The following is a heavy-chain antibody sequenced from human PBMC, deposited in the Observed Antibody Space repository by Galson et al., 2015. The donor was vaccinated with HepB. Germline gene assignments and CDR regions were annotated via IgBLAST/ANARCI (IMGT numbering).Heavy chain of an antibody. Sequence: SLRLSCAASGFTFSGSAMHWVRQASGKGLEWVGRIRSKANSYATAYAASVKGRFTISRDDSKTTAYLQMNSLKSEDTAVYYCLVIPTEPYNWFDSWGQGTLVTVSS. D-gene: IGHD2-21*01. V-gene: IGHV3-73*01. J-gene: IGHJ5*01. CDR1: GFTFSGSA. CDR2: IRSKANSYAT. CDR3: LVIPTEPYNWFDS.